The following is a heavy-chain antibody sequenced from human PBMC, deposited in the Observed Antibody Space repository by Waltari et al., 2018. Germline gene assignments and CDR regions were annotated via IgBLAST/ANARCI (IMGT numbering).Heavy chain of an antibody. D-gene: IGHD3-10*01. CDR2: IYDGSWST. CDR1: GGSISGYY. CDR3: ARHGGRVYFDY. Sequence: QVQLQESGPGLVKPSETLSLTCAVSGGSISGYYWSWIRQAPGKGLEWIGYIYDGSWSTTYNPSLKSRVTISIDTSKNQFALKVRFVTAADTAVYYCARHGGRVYFDYWGQGVLVTVSS. V-gene: IGHV4-59*08. J-gene: IGHJ4*02.